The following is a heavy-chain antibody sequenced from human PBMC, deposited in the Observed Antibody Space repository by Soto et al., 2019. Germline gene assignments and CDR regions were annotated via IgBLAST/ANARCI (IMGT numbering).Heavy chain of an antibody. J-gene: IGHJ4*02. CDR2: IYYSGRT. D-gene: IGHD2-21*02. V-gene: IGHV4-39*01. Sequence: PSETLSLTCTFTGDSINSRIDYLGWIRQPPGKGLEWIGSIYYSGRTYNNPSLRSRVSMSIDTSKDQFSLKLKSVTAADTALYFCARQRTSVVTQAYFDVWGRGTLVTVSS. CDR1: GDSINSRIDY. CDR3: ARQRTSVVTQAYFDV.